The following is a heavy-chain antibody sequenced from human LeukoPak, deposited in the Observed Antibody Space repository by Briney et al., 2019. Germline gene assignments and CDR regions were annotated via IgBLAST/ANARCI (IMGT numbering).Heavy chain of an antibody. CDR3: ARYPVAGTSAFDI. J-gene: IGHJ3*02. V-gene: IGHV1-3*01. D-gene: IGHD6-19*01. CDR1: EYTFTSYA. Sequence: ASVKVSCKASEYTFTSYAMHWVRQAPGQRLEWMGWINAGNGNTKYSQKFQGRVTITRDTSASTAYMELSSLRSEDTAVYYCARYPVAGTSAFDIWGQGTMVTVSS. CDR2: INAGNGNT.